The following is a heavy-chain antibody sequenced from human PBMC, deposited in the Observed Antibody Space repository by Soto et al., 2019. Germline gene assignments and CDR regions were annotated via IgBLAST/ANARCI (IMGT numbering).Heavy chain of an antibody. CDR3: AKTAAPYSSSWSWHFDY. CDR2: ISYDGSNK. J-gene: IGHJ4*02. V-gene: IGHV3-30*18. Sequence: GVPNRLSWGAAEFTCSGYGVHWVSKDPGKGLEWVAVISYDGSNKYYADSVKGRFTISRDNSKNTLYLQMNSLRAKDTAVYYCAKTAAPYSSSWSWHFDYWGQGTLVTVSS. CDR1: EFTCSGYG. D-gene: IGHD6-13*01.